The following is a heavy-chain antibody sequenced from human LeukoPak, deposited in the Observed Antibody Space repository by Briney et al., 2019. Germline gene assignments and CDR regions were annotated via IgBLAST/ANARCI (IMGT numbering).Heavy chain of an antibody. CDR1: GGTFSSYA. V-gene: IGHV1-69*04. Sequence: SVKVSCKASGGTFSSYAISWVRQAPGQGLEWMGRIIPILGIANYAQKFQGRVTITADKSTSTAYMELSSLRSEDSAVYYCARDFPQMTTVFGGVDYWGQGTLVTVSS. J-gene: IGHJ4*02. CDR2: IIPILGIA. CDR3: ARDFPQMTTVFGGVDY. D-gene: IGHD4-17*01.